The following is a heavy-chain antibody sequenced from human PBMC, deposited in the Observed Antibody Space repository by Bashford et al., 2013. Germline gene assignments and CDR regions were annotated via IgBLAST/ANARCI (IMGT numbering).Heavy chain of an antibody. CDR1: GGTFSSYA. CDR2: IIPIFGTA. J-gene: IGHJ4*02. V-gene: IGHV1-69*06. D-gene: IGHD7-27*01. Sequence: SVKVSCKASGGTFSSYAISWVRQAPGQGLEWMGGIIPIFGTANYAQKFQGRVTITADKSTSTAYMELSSLRSEDTAVYYCAREPLGISISHQYYFDYVGQGTLVTVSS. CDR3: AREPLGISISHQYYFDY.